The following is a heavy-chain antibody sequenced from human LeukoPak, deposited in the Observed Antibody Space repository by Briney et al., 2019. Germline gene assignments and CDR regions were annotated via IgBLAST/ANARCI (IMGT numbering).Heavy chain of an antibody. D-gene: IGHD2-2*01. CDR3: ANTREGYCSSTSCSRWFDP. CDR1: GFTFSSYA. J-gene: IGHJ5*02. CDR2: ISGSGGGT. Sequence: PGASLRLSCAASGFTFSSYAMSWVRQAPGKGLEWVSAISGSGGGTYYADSVKGRFTISRDNSKNTLYLQMNSLRAEDTAVYYCANTREGYCSSTSCSRWFDPWGQGTLVTVSS. V-gene: IGHV3-23*01.